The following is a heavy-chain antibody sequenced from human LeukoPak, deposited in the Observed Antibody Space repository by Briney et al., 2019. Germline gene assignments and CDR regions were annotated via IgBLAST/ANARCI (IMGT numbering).Heavy chain of an antibody. CDR2: INPNSGGT. CDR3: ARSITAMVPEGPGWFDP. D-gene: IGHD5-18*01. J-gene: IGHJ5*02. CDR1: GYTFPGHY. V-gene: IGHV1-2*02. Sequence: SVNVSCKASGYTFPGHYMHWVRQAPAQGLEWMGWINPNSGGTNYAQKFQGRVTMTSDTYISTAYMELSRLRSDDTAVYYCARSITAMVPEGPGWFDPWGQGTLVTVSS.